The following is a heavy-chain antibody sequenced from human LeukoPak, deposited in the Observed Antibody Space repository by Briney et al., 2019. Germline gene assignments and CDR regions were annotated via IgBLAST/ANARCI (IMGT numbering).Heavy chain of an antibody. CDR1: GFTFSDYY. Sequence: PGGSLRLSCAASGFTFSDYYMSWIRQAPGKGLEWVSYISSSGSTIYYADSVKGRFTISRDNAKNSLYLQMNSLRAEDTAVYYCARMHYDYVWGSQSDGAFDIWGQGTMVTVSS. V-gene: IGHV3-11*01. CDR2: ISSSGSTI. J-gene: IGHJ3*02. CDR3: ARMHYDYVWGSQSDGAFDI. D-gene: IGHD3-16*01.